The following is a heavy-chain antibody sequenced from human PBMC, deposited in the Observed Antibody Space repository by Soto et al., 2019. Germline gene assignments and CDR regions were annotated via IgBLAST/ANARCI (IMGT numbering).Heavy chain of an antibody. Sequence: PSETLSLTCTVSGGSISSYYWSWIRQPPGKGLEWIGYIYYSGSTNYNPSLKSRVTISVDTSKNQFSLKLSSVTAADTAVYYCARDLDSTNGGMDVWGQGTTVTVSS. J-gene: IGHJ6*02. V-gene: IGHV4-59*01. CDR2: IYYSGST. CDR1: GGSISSYY. CDR3: ARDLDSTNGGMDV. D-gene: IGHD2-2*03.